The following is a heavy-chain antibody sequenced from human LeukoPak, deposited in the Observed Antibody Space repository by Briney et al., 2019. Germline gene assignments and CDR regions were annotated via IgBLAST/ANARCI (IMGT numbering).Heavy chain of an antibody. Sequence: GGSLRLSCAASGFTFSSYAMNWVRQAPGKGLEWVSYISSSSSTIYYADSVKGRFTISRDNAKNSLYLQMNSLRAEDTAVYYCAKGYGWEASYYYYYMDVWGKGTTVTVSS. D-gene: IGHD1-26*01. V-gene: IGHV3-48*01. J-gene: IGHJ6*03. CDR2: ISSSSSTI. CDR1: GFTFSSYA. CDR3: AKGYGWEASYYYYYMDV.